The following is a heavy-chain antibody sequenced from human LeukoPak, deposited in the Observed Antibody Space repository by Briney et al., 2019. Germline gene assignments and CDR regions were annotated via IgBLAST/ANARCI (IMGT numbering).Heavy chain of an antibody. CDR1: GGSFSGYY. CDR2: INHSGST. CDR3: ARGRPVDTAMVTKDFDY. D-gene: IGHD5-18*01. V-gene: IGHV4-34*01. Sequence: SETLSLTCAVYGGSFSGYYWSWIRQPPGKGLEWIGEINHSGSTNYNPSLKSRVTISADTSKNQFSLKLSSVTAADTAVYYCARGRPVDTAMVTKDFDYWGQGTLVTVSS. J-gene: IGHJ4*02.